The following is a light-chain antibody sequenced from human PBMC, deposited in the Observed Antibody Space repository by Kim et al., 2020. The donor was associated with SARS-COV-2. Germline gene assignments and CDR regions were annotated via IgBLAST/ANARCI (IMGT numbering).Light chain of an antibody. CDR2: DVS. Sequence: GQSVTISCTGTRSDVGGYNYVSWYQQHPGKAPKLMIYDVSKRPSGVPDRFSASKSGNTASLTISGLQAEDEADYYCCSYAGSYTWVFGGGTQLTVL. CDR3: CSYAGSYTWV. J-gene: IGLJ3*02. V-gene: IGLV2-11*01. CDR1: RSDVGGYNY.